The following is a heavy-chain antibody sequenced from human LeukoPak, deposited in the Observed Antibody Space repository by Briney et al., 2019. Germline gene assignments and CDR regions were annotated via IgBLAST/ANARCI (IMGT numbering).Heavy chain of an antibody. J-gene: IGHJ4*02. V-gene: IGHV4-39*07. CDR3: ARVQLGGESDY. D-gene: IGHD5-24*01. CDR1: GGSISSSSYY. CDR2: IYYSGST. Sequence: ASETLSLTCTVSGGSISSSSYYWGWIRQPPGKGLEWIGSIYYSGSTYYNPSLKSRVTISVDTSKNQFSLKLSSVTAADTAVYYCARVQLGGESDYWGQGTLVTVSS.